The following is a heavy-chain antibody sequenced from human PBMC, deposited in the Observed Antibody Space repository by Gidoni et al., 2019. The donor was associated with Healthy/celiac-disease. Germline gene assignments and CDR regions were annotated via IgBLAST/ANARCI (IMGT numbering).Heavy chain of an antibody. V-gene: IGHV3-21*01. CDR3: ARMIAAAGDNWFDP. Sequence: EVQLVESGGGLVKPGGSLRLSCAASGFTFSSYSMNWVRQAPGKGLEWVSSISSSSSYIYYADLVKGRFTISRDNAKNSLYLQMNSLRAEDTAVYYCARMIAAAGDNWFDPWGQGTLVTVSS. J-gene: IGHJ5*02. D-gene: IGHD6-13*01. CDR2: ISSSSSYI. CDR1: GFTFSSYS.